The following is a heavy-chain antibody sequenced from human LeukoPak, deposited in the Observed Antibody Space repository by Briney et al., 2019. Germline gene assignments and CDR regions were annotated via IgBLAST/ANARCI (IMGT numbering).Heavy chain of an antibody. CDR1: GYSISSGYY. J-gene: IGHJ3*02. CDR2: IYTSGST. Sequence: SETLSLTCTVSGYSISSGYYWGWIRQPPGKGLEWIGYIYTSGSTNYNPSLKSRVTISVDTSKNQFSLKLSSVTAADTAVYYCARQIVSYYYDSSGYYGAFDIWGQGTMVTVSS. V-gene: IGHV4-38-2*02. CDR3: ARQIVSYYYDSSGYYGAFDI. D-gene: IGHD3-22*01.